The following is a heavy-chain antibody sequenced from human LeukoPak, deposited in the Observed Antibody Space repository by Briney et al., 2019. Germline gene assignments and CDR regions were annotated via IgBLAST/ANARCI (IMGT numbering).Heavy chain of an antibody. D-gene: IGHD1-14*01. CDR2: INHDGSST. J-gene: IGHJ4*02. CDR3: ASNGI. V-gene: IGHV3-74*01. CDR1: GFTFSTFW. Sequence: GGSLRLSCATSGFTFSTFWMHWVRQAPGKGLVWVSRINHDGSSTNYADSVKGRFTISRDNAKNSLYLQMNSLRAEDTAVYYCASNGIWGQGTLVTVSS.